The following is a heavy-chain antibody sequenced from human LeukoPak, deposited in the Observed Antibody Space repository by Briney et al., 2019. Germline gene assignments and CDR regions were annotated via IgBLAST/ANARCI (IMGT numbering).Heavy chain of an antibody. CDR3: GRVAPYYDFWGVDAFDI. Sequence: SSQTLCLPCTLSGGSNRSFNGSGAQKPPTKALELIGYKYYSGRTNYNPSLERRVTISVDTSKDQFSLKLSSVAAADTAVYYCGRVAPYYDFWGVDAFDIWGEGTMGTVSS. V-gene: IGHV4-59*01. D-gene: IGHD3-3*01. CDR1: GGSNRSFN. CDR2: KYYSGRT. J-gene: IGHJ3*02.